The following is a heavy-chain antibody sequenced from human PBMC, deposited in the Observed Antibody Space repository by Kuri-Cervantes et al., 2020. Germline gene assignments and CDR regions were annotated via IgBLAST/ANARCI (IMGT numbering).Heavy chain of an antibody. V-gene: IGHV3-7*01. J-gene: IGHJ4*02. D-gene: IGHD1-26*01. Sequence: GESLKISCAASGLTFSNYWMSWVRQAPGKGLEWVADVKHDGSEKYYVDSVKGRFTISRDNSENSLYLQMNSLRAEDTAVYYCARERVGDTDYFDYWGQGTLVTVSS. CDR3: ARERVGDTDYFDY. CDR1: GLTFSNYW. CDR2: VKHDGSEK.